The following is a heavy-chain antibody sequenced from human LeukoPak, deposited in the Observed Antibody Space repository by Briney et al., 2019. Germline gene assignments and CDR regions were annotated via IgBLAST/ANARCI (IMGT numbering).Heavy chain of an antibody. Sequence: SETLSLTCTVSGGTIRTLYWSWIRQTPGKGLEWIGYFYHSGSTNYNPSLKSRVIMSLDTSESQFSLKLSSVTAADTAVYYCAGGNHHTTGPYYFDYWGQGTLVTVSS. CDR1: GGTIRTLY. J-gene: IGHJ4*02. V-gene: IGHV4-59*11. CDR3: AGGNHHTTGPYYFDY. D-gene: IGHD2/OR15-2a*01. CDR2: FYHSGST.